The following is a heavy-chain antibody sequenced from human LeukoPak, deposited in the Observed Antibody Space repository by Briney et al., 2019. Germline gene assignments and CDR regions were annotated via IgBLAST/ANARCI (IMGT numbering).Heavy chain of an antibody. CDR3: ARYHCTSTSCLNFDY. Sequence: SETLSLTCTVSGGSISSYYWSWIRQPPGKGLEWIGYIYYSGSTNYNPSLKSRVTISVDTSKNQFSLKLSSVTAADTAVYYCARYHCTSTSCLNFDYWGQGTLVTVSS. CDR2: IYYSGST. V-gene: IGHV4-59*01. CDR1: GGSISSYY. J-gene: IGHJ4*02. D-gene: IGHD2-2*01.